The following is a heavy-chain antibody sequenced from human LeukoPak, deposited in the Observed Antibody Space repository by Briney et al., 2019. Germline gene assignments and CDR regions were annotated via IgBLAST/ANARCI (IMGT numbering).Heavy chain of an antibody. CDR1: GFTFSSYE. V-gene: IGHV3-48*03. Sequence: GGSLRLSCAASGFTFSSYEMNWVRQAPGKGLEWVSYISSSSSTIYYADSVKGRFTISRDNAKNSLYLQMNSLRAEDTAVYYCARDPSSWYYYYMDVWGKGTTVTVSS. CDR3: ARDPSSWYYYYMDV. CDR2: ISSSSSTI. D-gene: IGHD6-13*01. J-gene: IGHJ6*03.